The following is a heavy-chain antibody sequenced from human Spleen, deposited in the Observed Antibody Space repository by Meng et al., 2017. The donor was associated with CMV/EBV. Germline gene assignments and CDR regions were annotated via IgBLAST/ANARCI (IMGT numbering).Heavy chain of an antibody. V-gene: IGHV1-2*02. CDR3: ARDDREGIEVAGTWDGGSYDYYGMDV. CDR1: GYDFTSYY. J-gene: IGHJ6*02. CDR2: INPNSGGT. Sequence: ASVKVSCKASGYDFTSYYLYWVRQAPGQGLEWMGSINPNSGGTNYAQKFQGRVTMTSDTSISTAYMELSRLRADDTAGYYCARDDREGIEVAGTWDGGSYDYYGMDVWGQGTTVTVSS. D-gene: IGHD6-19*01.